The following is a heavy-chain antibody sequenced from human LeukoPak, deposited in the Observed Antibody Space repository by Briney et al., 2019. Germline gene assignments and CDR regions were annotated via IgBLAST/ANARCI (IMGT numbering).Heavy chain of an antibody. CDR2: MNPNSGNT. CDR3: ASRYYYDSSGHYYEGGLAFDI. J-gene: IGHJ3*02. CDR1: GYTFTSYD. Sequence: GASVKVSCKASGYTFTSYDINWVRQATGQGLEWMGWMNPNSGNTGYAQKFQGRVTMTRNTSISTAYMELSSLRSEDTAVYYCASRYYYDSSGHYYEGGLAFDIWGQGTMVTVSS. D-gene: IGHD3-22*01. V-gene: IGHV1-8*01.